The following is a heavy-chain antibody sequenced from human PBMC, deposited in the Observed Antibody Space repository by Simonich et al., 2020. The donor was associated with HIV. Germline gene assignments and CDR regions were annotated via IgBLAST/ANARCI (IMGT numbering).Heavy chain of an antibody. CDR1: GFTFSSYW. CDR2: IKQDGSEK. Sequence: EVQLVESGGGLVQPGGSLRLSCAASGFTFSSYWMSWVRQAPGKGLEWVANIKQDGSEKYYVDSVKGRFTSSRDNAKNSLYLQMNSLRAEDTAVYYCARDRGSSWYGNDYWGQGTLVTVSS. J-gene: IGHJ4*02. CDR3: ARDRGSSWYGNDY. D-gene: IGHD6-13*01. V-gene: IGHV3-7*01.